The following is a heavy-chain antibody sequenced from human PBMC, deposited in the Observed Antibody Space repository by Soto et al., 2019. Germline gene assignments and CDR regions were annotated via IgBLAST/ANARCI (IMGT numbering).Heavy chain of an antibody. CDR2: INQDGAAT. J-gene: IGHJ4*02. Sequence: EVQVEESGGDLVQPGGSLRLSCAASGFTFSRYWMTWVRQAPGKGLEWLANINQDGAATYYVDSVKGRFSISRDNAKNSVYLQMTSLRTEDTAVYFCARVGDGYTSSSVECWGQGTLVTVSS. D-gene: IGHD3-16*01. V-gene: IGHV3-7*05. CDR3: ARVGDGYTSSSVEC. CDR1: GFTFSRYW.